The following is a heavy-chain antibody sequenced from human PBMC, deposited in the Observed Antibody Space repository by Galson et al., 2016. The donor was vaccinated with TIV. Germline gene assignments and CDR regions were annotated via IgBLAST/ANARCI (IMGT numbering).Heavy chain of an antibody. D-gene: IGHD2-21*01. CDR3: AHRRPLTYYFDF. CDR2: IYWDDEK. Sequence: PALVKPTQTVTLTCTLSGFSLSSNGVGAGWIRQPPGKALEWLALIYWDDEKRYNPSLESRLSIIKDTSKNKVVLTLTNVDPVDTATYYCAHRRPLTYYFDFWGQGALVTVSS. V-gene: IGHV2-5*02. CDR1: GFSLSSNGVG. J-gene: IGHJ4*02.